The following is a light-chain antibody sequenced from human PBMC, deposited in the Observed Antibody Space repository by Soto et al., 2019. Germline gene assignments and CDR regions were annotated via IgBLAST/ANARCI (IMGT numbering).Light chain of an antibody. CDR3: QQYGSSGT. CDR2: GAS. J-gene: IGKJ1*01. CDR1: LPISNY. V-gene: IGKV3-20*01. Sequence: TQSPSSLSASVGDRVTITCRASLPISNYLAWYQQKPGQAPRLLIYGASNRATGIPDRFSGSGSGTDFTLTISRLEPEEFAVYYCQQYGSSGTFGQGTKVDIK.